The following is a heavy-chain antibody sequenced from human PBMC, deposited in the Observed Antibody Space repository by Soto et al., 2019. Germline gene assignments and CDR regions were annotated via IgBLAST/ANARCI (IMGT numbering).Heavy chain of an antibody. CDR3: VKDPRIAXAGTGWFDP. D-gene: IGHD6-13*01. CDR2: ISNDGSNE. V-gene: IGHV3-30*18. CDR1: GFTFRWFG. Sequence: PGGSLRLSCAGSGFTFRWFGLDWVRQAPGKGLEWVARISNDGSNEYYXDSVKGRFTISRGNSKNTLYLQMSSLRAEDTAVYYCVKDPRIAXAGTGWFDPWGQGTLVTVSS. J-gene: IGHJ5*02.